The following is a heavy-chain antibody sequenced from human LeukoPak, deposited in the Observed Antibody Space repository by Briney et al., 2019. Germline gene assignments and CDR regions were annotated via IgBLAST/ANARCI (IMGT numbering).Heavy chain of an antibody. CDR3: ARSTTMIARGDY. CDR1: GYSFTSYW. D-gene: IGHD3-22*01. V-gene: IGHV5-51*01. J-gene: IGHJ4*02. CDR2: IYPGDSDT. Sequence: GESLKISCKGSGYSFTSYWISWVRQMPGKGLEWMGIIYPGDSDTKYSPSFQGQVTISADKSINIAYLQWSSLKASDTAMYYCARSTTMIARGDYWGQGTLVTVSS.